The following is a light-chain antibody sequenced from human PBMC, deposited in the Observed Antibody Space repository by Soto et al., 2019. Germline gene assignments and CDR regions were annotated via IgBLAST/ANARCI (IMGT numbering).Light chain of an antibody. V-gene: IGKV1-5*03. Sequence: DIQMTQSPSTLSASVGDTVTVTCRASQSVSGWLAWYQQKPGKAPKLLIYKASTLKSGVPSRFSGCGSGTELTLTISSLQPDDFATYYCQHYNSYSEAFGQGTKVDIK. CDR1: QSVSGW. CDR3: QHYNSYSEA. CDR2: KAS. J-gene: IGKJ1*01.